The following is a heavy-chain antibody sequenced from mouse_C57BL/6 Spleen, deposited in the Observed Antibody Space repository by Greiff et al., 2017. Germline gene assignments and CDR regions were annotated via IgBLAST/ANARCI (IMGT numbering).Heavy chain of an antibody. CDR1: GFTFTDYY. J-gene: IGHJ4*01. CDR3: ARSPWITTSGAMDY. Sequence: EVNVVESGGGLVQPGGSLSLSCAASGFTFTDYYMSWVRQPPGKALEWLGFIRNKANGYTTEYSASVKGRFTISRDNSQSILYLQMNALRAEDSATYYCARSPWITTSGAMDYWGQGTSVTVSS. V-gene: IGHV7-3*01. CDR2: IRNKANGYTT. D-gene: IGHD1-1*01.